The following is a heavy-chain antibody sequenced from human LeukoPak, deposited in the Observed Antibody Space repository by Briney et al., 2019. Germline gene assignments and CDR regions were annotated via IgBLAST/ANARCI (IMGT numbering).Heavy chain of an antibody. J-gene: IGHJ4*02. CDR1: GYTFTGYY. CDR2: INPNSGAT. V-gene: IGHV1-2*02. D-gene: IGHD3-22*01. Sequence: ASVKVSCKASGYTFTGYYIHWVRQAPAQGLDWMGWINPNSGATYYAQNFQGRVTMTRDTSLSTACMDLSRLRSDDTAVYYCARAYDTSGNLDYWGRGTLVTVSS. CDR3: ARAYDTSGNLDY.